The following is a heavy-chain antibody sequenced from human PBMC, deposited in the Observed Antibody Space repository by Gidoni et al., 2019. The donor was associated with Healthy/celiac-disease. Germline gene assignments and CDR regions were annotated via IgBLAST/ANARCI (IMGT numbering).Heavy chain of an antibody. V-gene: IGHV1-46*01. J-gene: IGHJ6*03. CDR1: GYTFPSYS. CDR2: INPSGGRT. Sequence: QVQLVQSGAEVKKPGASVKVSCKASGYTFPSYSMHWVRQAPGQGLEWMGIINPSGGRTSYAQKFQGRVTMTRDTSTSTVYMELSSLRSEDTAVYYCARDFDPAPYSNYYYYYYMDVWGKGTTVTVSS. CDR3: ARDFDPAPYSNYYYYYYMDV. D-gene: IGHD4-4*01.